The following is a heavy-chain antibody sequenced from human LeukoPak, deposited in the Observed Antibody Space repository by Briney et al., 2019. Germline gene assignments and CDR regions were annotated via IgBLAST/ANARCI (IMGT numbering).Heavy chain of an antibody. CDR2: VSYDGSNK. CDR3: AKAGSSWYDY. CDR1: GFTFSSYG. D-gene: IGHD6-13*01. V-gene: IGHV3-30*18. J-gene: IGHJ4*02. Sequence: HPGRSLRLSCAASGFTFSSYGMHWVRQAPGKGLEWVALVSYDGSNKYYEDSLKGRFTISRDNSKNTLYLQMNSLRAEDTAVYYCAKAGSSWYDYWGQGTLVTVSS.